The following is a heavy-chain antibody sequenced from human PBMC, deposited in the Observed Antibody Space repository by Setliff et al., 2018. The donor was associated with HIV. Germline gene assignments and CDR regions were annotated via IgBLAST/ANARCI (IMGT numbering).Heavy chain of an antibody. CDR3: ARSKTFYDFWGGYYTHGAFKI. D-gene: IGHD3-3*01. CDR1: GGSFTSRSYY. CDR2: IFYSGIT. Sequence: SETLSLTCTVSGGSFTSRSYYLGWIRQPPGKGLEWIGSIFYSGITYYNPSLKSRVTISVDTSKNQFSLNLTSVTAADTAVYYCARSKTFYDFWGGYYTHGAFKIWGLGTMVTVSS. J-gene: IGHJ3*02. V-gene: IGHV4-39*01.